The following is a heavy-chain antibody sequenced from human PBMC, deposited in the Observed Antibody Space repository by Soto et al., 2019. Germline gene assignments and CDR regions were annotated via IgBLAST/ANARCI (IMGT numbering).Heavy chain of an antibody. V-gene: IGHV3-48*01. J-gene: IGHJ6*02. CDR2: ISSSSSTI. CDR3: ARMEVEDIVLVPAALFDYYYGMDV. CDR1: GFTFSTFS. D-gene: IGHD2-2*01. Sequence: GGSLRLSCAASGFTFSTFSMNWVRQAPGKGLEWLSYISSSSSTIYYADSVKGRFTISRDNAKNSLYLQMNSLRAEDTAVYYCARMEVEDIVLVPAALFDYYYGMDVWGQGTTVTVSS.